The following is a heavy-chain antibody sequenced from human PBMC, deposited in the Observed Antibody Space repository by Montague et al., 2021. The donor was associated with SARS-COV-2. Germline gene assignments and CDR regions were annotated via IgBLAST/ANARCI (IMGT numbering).Heavy chain of an antibody. J-gene: IGHJ4*02. D-gene: IGHD3-3*01. CDR1: GFTFSSYA. Sequence: SLRLSCAASGFTFSSYAMSWVRQAPGKGLEWVSVIYSGGSSTYYXXSLKGRFTISRDNSKNTLYPQMNSLRAEDTAVYYCAKDPHYDFWSGYYFDYWGQGTLVTVSS. CDR2: IYSGGSST. CDR3: AKDPHYDFWSGYYFDY. V-gene: IGHV3-23*03.